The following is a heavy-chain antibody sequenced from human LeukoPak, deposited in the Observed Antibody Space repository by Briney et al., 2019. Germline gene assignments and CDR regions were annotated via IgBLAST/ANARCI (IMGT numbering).Heavy chain of an antibody. Sequence: GGSLRLSCAASGFTFSNAWMSWVRQAPGKGLEWVSSISSSSSYIYYADSVKGRFTISRDNAKNTVYLEMNSLRAEDTAVYYCVRGQLWSYYHDYWGQGTLVTVSS. CDR3: VRGQLWSYYHDY. J-gene: IGHJ4*02. CDR2: ISSSSSYI. D-gene: IGHD5-18*01. CDR1: GFTFSNAW. V-gene: IGHV3-21*01.